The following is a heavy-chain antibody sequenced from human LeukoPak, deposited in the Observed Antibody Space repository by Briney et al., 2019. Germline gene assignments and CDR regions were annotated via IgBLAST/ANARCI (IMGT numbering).Heavy chain of an antibody. D-gene: IGHD2-15*01. Sequence: ASVKVSCKASGYTFTGYYMHWVRQAPGQGLEWMGIINPSGGSTSYAQKFQGRVTMTRDTSSSTVYMDLSSLTSEDTAVYYCARISMGSTYFRAFDIWGQGTMVTVSS. V-gene: IGHV1-46*01. CDR2: INPSGGST. CDR3: ARISMGSTYFRAFDI. J-gene: IGHJ3*02. CDR1: GYTFTGYY.